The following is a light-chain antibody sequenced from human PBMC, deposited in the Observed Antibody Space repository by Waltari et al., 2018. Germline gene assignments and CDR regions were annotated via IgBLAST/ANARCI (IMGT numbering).Light chain of an antibody. CDR2: DVS. CDR1: RSDVGGYNY. Sequence: QSALTQPASVSGSPGQSIPIAGTGTRSDVGGYNYVPWYQQHPGKAPKLMIYDVSKRPSGVSNRFSGSKSGNTASLTISGLQAEDEADYYCCSYAGSSTLVFGGGTKLTVL. J-gene: IGLJ2*01. CDR3: CSYAGSSTLV. V-gene: IGLV2-23*02.